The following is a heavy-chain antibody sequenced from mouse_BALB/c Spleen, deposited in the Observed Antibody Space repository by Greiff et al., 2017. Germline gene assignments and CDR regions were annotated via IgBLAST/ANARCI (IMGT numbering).Heavy chain of an antibody. V-gene: IGHV5-17*02. CDR1: GFTFSSFG. J-gene: IGHJ2*01. Sequence: DVQLVESGGGLVQPGGSRKLSCASSGFTFSSFGMHWVRQAPEKGLEWVAYISSGSSTIYYADTVKGRFTISRDNPKNTLFLQMTSLRSEDTAMYYCARSPYFDYWGQGTTLTVSS. CDR2: ISSGSSTI. CDR3: ARSPYFDY.